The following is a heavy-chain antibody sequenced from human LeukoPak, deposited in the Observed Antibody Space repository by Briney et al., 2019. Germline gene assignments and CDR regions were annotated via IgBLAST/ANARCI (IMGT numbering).Heavy chain of an antibody. CDR3: ARGSHSSFDY. J-gene: IGHJ4*02. V-gene: IGHV6-1*01. D-gene: IGHD3-10*01. CDR1: GDSLSNNNVA. CDR2: AYYRSKYNT. Sequence: SQTLSLTCAISGDSLSNNNVAWIWIRHSPSRGLEWLGRAYYRSKYNTDDEVSVKSRIANNSDTSKNQFSLQLNSVTPEDTGVYYCARGSHSSFDYWGQGTLVTAS.